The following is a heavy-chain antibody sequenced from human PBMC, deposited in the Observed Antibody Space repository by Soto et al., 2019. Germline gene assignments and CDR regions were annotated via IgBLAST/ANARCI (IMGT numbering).Heavy chain of an antibody. J-gene: IGHJ4*02. CDR2: VYHTGST. CDR3: AREYYDSTGYYRFFEY. CDR1: GGSISSGGYS. V-gene: IGHV4-30-2*01. D-gene: IGHD3-22*01. Sequence: SETLSLTCAVSGGSISSGGYSWSWIRQPPGKGLERVGSVYHTGSTFYNPSLKSRVTISVDRSKSQFSLNLSSVTAADTAVYYCAREYYDSTGYYRFFEYWGQGTLVTVSS.